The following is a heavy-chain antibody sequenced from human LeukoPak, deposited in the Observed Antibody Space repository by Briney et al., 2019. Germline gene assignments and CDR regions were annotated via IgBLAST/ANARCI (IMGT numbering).Heavy chain of an antibody. J-gene: IGHJ4*02. V-gene: IGHV5-10-1*01. D-gene: IGHD2-21*01. Sequence: GESLKISCKGSGYSFTSYWISWVRQMPGKGLEWMGRIDPSDSYTNYSPSFQGHVTISADKSISTAYLQRSSLRASDTAVYYCARLDRLIVAVRSDYWGQGTLVTVSS. CDR2: IDPSDSYT. CDR1: GYSFTSYW. CDR3: ARLDRLIVAVRSDY.